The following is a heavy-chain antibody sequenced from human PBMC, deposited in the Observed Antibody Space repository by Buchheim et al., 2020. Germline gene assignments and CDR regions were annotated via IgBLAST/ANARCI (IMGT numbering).Heavy chain of an antibody. CDR2: ISGSGGRT. Sequence: EVQLLESGGGLVQPGGSLRLSCAASAFTFSSYAMNWVRQAPGKGLEWVSTISGSGGRTYNADSVKGRFTVSRDSSKNTVYLQMNSLRAEDTAVYYCAKDATAIPSWGATRHFDFWGQGTL. CDR1: AFTFSSYA. D-gene: IGHD1-26*01. J-gene: IGHJ4*02. CDR3: AKDATAIPSWGATRHFDF. V-gene: IGHV3-23*01.